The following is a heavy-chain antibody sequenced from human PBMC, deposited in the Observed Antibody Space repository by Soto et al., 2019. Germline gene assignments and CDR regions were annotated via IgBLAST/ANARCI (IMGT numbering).Heavy chain of an antibody. Sequence: QVQLVESGGGLVKPGGSLRLSCAASGFTFSDYYMSWIRQAPGKGLEWVSYISSSGSTIYYADSVKGRFTISRDNAKNSLYLQMNSLRAEDTAVYYCARDHFPGCSSTSCDDAFDIWGQGTMVTVSS. D-gene: IGHD2-2*01. J-gene: IGHJ3*02. CDR1: GFTFSDYY. V-gene: IGHV3-11*01. CDR2: ISSSGSTI. CDR3: ARDHFPGCSSTSCDDAFDI.